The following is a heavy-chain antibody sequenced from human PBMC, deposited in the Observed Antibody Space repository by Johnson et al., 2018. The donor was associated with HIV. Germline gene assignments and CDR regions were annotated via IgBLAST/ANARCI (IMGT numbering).Heavy chain of an antibody. CDR2: IYSGGST. CDR1: GFTVSSNY. V-gene: IGHV3-66*02. Sequence: VQLVESGGGVVQPGGSLRLSCVASGFTVSSNYMSWVRQAPGKGLEWVSVIYSGGSTYYADSVKGRFTISSDNSKNTLYMQMNSLRAEDTAMYYCARRIAAADDAFDIWGQGTRVTVSS. J-gene: IGHJ3*02. CDR3: ARRIAAADDAFDI. D-gene: IGHD6-25*01.